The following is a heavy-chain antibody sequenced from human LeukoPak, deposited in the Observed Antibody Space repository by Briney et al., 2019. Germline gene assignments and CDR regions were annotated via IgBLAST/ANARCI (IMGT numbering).Heavy chain of an antibody. D-gene: IGHD4-17*01. CDR3: ASRFTVTHCFDY. CDR1: GGSISSSTYY. J-gene: IGHJ4*02. V-gene: IGHV4-39*01. Sequence: PSETLSLTCTVSGGSISSSTYYWGWIRQPPGKGLEWIGNFHYSGTTYYNPSLKSRVTMSVDTSRDQFSLKLSSVTAADTAVYYCASRFTVTHCFDYWGQGTLVTVSS. CDR2: FHYSGTT.